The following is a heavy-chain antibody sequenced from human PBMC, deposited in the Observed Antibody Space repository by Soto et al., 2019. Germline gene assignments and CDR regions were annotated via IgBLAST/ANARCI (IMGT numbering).Heavy chain of an antibody. CDR2: ISWNSGSI. Sequence: EVQLVESGGGLVQPGRSLRLSCAASGFTFDDYAMHWVRQAPGKGLEWVSGISWNSGSIGYADPVKGRFTISRDNAKNSLYLQMNSLRAEDTALYYCAKDTSERYGDYGWGWDFDYWGQGTLVTVSS. CDR3: AKDTSERYGDYGWGWDFDY. J-gene: IGHJ4*02. D-gene: IGHD4-17*01. V-gene: IGHV3-9*01. CDR1: GFTFDDYA.